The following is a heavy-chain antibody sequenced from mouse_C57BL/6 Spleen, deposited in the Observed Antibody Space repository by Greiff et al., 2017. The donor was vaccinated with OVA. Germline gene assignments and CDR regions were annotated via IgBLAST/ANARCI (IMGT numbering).Heavy chain of an antibody. CDR1: GYTFTSYW. J-gene: IGHJ4*01. CDR2: IYPGSGST. V-gene: IGHV1-55*01. D-gene: IGHD1-1*01. Sequence: QVQLQQPGAELVKPGASVKMSCKASGYTFTSYWITWVKQRPGQGLEWIGDIYPGSGSTNSNEKFKSKATLTVDTSSSTAYMQLSSLTSEDSAVYYCARRSTVDAMDYWGQGTSVTVSS. CDR3: ARRSTVDAMDY.